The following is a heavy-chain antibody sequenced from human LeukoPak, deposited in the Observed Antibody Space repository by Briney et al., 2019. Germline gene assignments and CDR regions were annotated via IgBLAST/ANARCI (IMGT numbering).Heavy chain of an antibody. Sequence: SETLSLTCAVSGGSISSGGYSWSWIRQPPGKGLEWIGYIYHSGSTYYNPSLKSRVTISVDRSKNQFSLKLSSVTAADTAVYYCARVASTMVRGVIIPTPPFDYWGQGTLVTVSS. D-gene: IGHD3-10*01. CDR2: IYHSGST. CDR3: ARVASTMVRGVIIPTPPFDY. V-gene: IGHV4-30-2*01. CDR1: GGSISSGGYS. J-gene: IGHJ4*02.